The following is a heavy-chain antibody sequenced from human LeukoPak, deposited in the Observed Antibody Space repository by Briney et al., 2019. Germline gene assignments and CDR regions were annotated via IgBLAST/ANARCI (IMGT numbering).Heavy chain of an antibody. V-gene: IGHV1-3*04. CDR1: GYTFTSHV. CDR3: ARGVGYNYGLYYQYGMDV. D-gene: IGHD5-18*01. CDR2: IDTANGNT. J-gene: IGHJ6*02. Sequence: ASVKVSCKASGYTFTSHVIHWVRQSPGRRLDWMGWIDTANGNTQNSQNFQGRATISSDTSASTAYMQLSSLRSEDTAIYYCARGVGYNYGLYYQYGMDVWGQGTTVTVSS.